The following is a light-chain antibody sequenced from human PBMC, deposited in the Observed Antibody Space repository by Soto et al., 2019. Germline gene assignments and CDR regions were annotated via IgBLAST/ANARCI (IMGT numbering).Light chain of an antibody. V-gene: IGLV4-69*01. CDR2: LNSDGSH. J-gene: IGLJ3*02. CDR3: QTWGTGSWV. Sequence: QLVLTQSPSASASLGASVKLTCTLSSGHSSYAIAWHQQQPGKGPRYLMKLNSDGSHRKGDGIPDRFSGSSSGAERYLTISSLQSGDEADYYCQTWGTGSWVFGGGTQLTVL. CDR1: SGHSSYA.